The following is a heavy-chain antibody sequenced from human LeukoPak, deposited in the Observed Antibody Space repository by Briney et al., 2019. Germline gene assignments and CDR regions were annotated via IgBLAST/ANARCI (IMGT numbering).Heavy chain of an antibody. CDR1: GLTFNKYW. V-gene: IGHV3-23*01. D-gene: IGHD1-26*01. CDR2: ISNSGGST. Sequence: GGSLRLSCEASGLTFNKYWMTWVRQAPGKGLEWVSAISNSGGSTSYADSVKGRFTISRDNSKNALYLQMNSLRAEDTAIYYCAKGAPEARYYFDYWGQGTLVTVSS. J-gene: IGHJ4*02. CDR3: AKGAPEARYYFDY.